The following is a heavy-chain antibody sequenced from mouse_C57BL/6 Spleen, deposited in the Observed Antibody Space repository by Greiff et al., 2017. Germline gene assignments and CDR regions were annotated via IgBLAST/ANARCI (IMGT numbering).Heavy chain of an antibody. CDR2: IDPSDSYT. CDR3: AREKDYPYWYFDV. Sequence: QVQLQQPGAELVKPGASVKLSCKASGYTFTSYWMQWVKQRPGQGLEWIGEIDPSDSYTNYNQKFKGKATFTVDTSSSTAYMQLSSRTSEDSAVYYCAREKDYPYWYFDVGGTGTTVTVSS. V-gene: IGHV1-50*01. J-gene: IGHJ1*03. D-gene: IGHD2-4*01. CDR1: GYTFTSYW.